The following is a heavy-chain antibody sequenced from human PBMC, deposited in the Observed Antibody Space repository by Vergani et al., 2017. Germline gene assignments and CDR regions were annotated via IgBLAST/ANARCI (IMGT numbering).Heavy chain of an antibody. CDR2: VSFRGDT. Sequence: VKLQESGPGLVEPSETLSLTLTVSGAPVNSYHWSRIRQPPGKGLEWMGYVSFRGDTLYDPSVKGRMTISLNTSSNQFSLYLTSVTAADTAVYYCARSRIYYGSGSPDYWGQGTLVTVSS. D-gene: IGHD3-10*01. J-gene: IGHJ4*02. CDR1: GAPVNSYH. V-gene: IGHV4-59*02. CDR3: ARSRIYYGSGSPDY.